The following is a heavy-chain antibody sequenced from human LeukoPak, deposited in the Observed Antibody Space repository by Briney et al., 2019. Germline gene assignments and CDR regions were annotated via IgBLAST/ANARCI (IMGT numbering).Heavy chain of an antibody. D-gene: IGHD1-26*01. J-gene: IGHJ6*03. CDR3: ARDSGSYRYYYYMDV. Sequence: SETLSLTCTVSGGSISSYYWSWIRQPPGKGLEWIGYIYYSGSTNYNPSLKSRVTISVDTSKNQFSLKLSSVTAADTAVYYCARDSGSYRYYYYMDVWGKGTTVTVSS. CDR1: GGSISSYY. V-gene: IGHV4-59*12. CDR2: IYYSGST.